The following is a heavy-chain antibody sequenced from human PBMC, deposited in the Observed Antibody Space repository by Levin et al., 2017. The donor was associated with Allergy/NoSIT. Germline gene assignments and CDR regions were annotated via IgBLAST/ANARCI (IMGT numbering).Heavy chain of an antibody. J-gene: IGHJ6*02. CDR1: GGSLSSRDYY. D-gene: IGHD3-9*01. CDR2: ILYSFLL. V-gene: IGHV4-30-4*01. CDR3: ARMVRHYDLLTGYTYYYYGMDV. Sequence: SETLSLTCTVSGGSLSSRDYYWSWIRQPPGKGLDVMSDILYSFLLSSPPSLPRRLTISVDTSKNQFSLKLSSVTAADTAVYYCARMVRHYDLLTGYTYYYYGMDVWGQGTTFTVSS.